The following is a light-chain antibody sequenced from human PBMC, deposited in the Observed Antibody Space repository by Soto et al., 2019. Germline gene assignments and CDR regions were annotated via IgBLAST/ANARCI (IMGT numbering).Light chain of an antibody. Sequence: QSALTQPPSASGSPGQSVTISCTGTSSDVGGYNYVSWYQQHPGKAPKLMIYEVSKRPSGVPDRFSGSKSGNTASLTVSGLQAEDEADSYCSSYAGSNNYVFGTGTKLTVL. CDR1: SSDVGGYNY. CDR2: EVS. CDR3: SSYAGSNNYV. J-gene: IGLJ1*01. V-gene: IGLV2-8*01.